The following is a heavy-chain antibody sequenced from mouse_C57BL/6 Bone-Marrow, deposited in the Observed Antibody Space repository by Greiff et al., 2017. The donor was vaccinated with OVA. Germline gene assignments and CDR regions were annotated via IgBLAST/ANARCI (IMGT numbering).Heavy chain of an antibody. Sequence: EVKLVESGGGLVQSGRSLRLSCATSGFTFSDFYMEWVRQAPGKGLEWIAASRNKANDYTTEYSASVKGRLIVSRDTSQSILYLQMNDLGAEDTAICYCARDAAYSNYGRGFAMDYWGQGTSVTVSS. CDR2: SRNKANDYTT. CDR3: ARDAAYSNYGRGFAMDY. CDR1: GFTFSDFY. V-gene: IGHV7-1*01. D-gene: IGHD2-5*01. J-gene: IGHJ4*01.